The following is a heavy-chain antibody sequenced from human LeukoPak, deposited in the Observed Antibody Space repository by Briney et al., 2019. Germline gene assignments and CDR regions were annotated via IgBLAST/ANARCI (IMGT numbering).Heavy chain of an antibody. CDR2: IRYDGSNK. V-gene: IGHV3-30*02. D-gene: IGHD6-19*01. J-gene: IGHJ4*02. CDR3: ASLAVAGTETFDY. Sequence: GGSLRLSCAASGFTFSSYGMHWIRQAPGKGLEWVAFIRYDGSNKYYADSVKGRFTISRDNSKNTLYLQMNSLRAEDTAVYYCASLAVAGTETFDYWGQGTLVTVSS. CDR1: GFTFSSYG.